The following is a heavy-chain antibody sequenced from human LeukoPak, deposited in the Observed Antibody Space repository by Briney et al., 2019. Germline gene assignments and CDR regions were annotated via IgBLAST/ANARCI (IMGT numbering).Heavy chain of an antibody. J-gene: IGHJ4*02. CDR1: GGSVSSDIYY. Sequence: SETLSLTCTVSGGSVSSDIYYWIWIRQPPGKGLEWIGEIYHSGSTNYNPSLKSRVTISVDKSKNQFSLKLSSVTAADTAVYYCASSGYYGKPFDYWGQGTLVTVSS. D-gene: IGHD3-22*01. V-gene: IGHV4-61*01. CDR3: ASSGYYGKPFDY. CDR2: IYHSGST.